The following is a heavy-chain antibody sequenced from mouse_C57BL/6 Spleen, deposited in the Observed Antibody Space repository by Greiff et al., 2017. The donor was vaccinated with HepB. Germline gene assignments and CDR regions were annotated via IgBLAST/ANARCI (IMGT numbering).Heavy chain of an antibody. CDR2: INYDGSST. CDR1: GFTFSDYY. CDR3: AREDYYGFDY. Sequence: EVKLVESEGGLVQPGRSMKLSCTASGFTFSDYYMAWVRQVPEKGLEWVANINYDGSSTYYLDSLKSRFIISRDNAKNILYLQMSSLKSEDTATYYCAREDYYGFDYWGQGTTLTVSS. D-gene: IGHD1-1*01. V-gene: IGHV5-16*01. J-gene: IGHJ2*01.